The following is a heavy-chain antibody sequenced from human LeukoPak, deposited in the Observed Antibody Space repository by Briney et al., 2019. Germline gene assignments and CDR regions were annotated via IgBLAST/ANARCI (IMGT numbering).Heavy chain of an antibody. CDR1: GYSFSPYW. CDR3: TRENYVPDS. D-gene: IGHD3-10*02. V-gene: IGHV3-7*03. J-gene: IGHJ4*02. Sequence: PGGSLRLSCVASGYSFSPYWMSRVRQTPGKGLEWVASISNGGSPIYYVDSVRGRFTISRDDARNSLFLQMNGLRADDTAVYYCTRENYVPDSWGQGTLVTVSS. CDR2: ISNGGSPI.